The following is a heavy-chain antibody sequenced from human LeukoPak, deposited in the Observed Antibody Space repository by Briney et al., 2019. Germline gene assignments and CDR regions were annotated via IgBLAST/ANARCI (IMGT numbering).Heavy chain of an antibody. CDR1: GFIFSGSA. Sequence: PGGSLRLSCAASGFIFSGSALHWVRQASGKGLEWVGRIRGKANNYATGYAESVKGRFTISRDDSKNMVHLEMNNLKTEDTGVYYCRGAGDYIAYYYLDVWGKGTTVIVSS. CDR2: IRGKANNYAT. CDR3: RGAGDYIAYYYLDV. D-gene: IGHD4-17*01. V-gene: IGHV3-73*01. J-gene: IGHJ6*03.